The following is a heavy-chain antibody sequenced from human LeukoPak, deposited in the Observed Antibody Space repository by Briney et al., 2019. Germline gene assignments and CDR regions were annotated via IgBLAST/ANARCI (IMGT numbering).Heavy chain of an antibody. D-gene: IGHD2-15*01. Sequence: ASVKVSCKTSGYTFTGYYMHWVRQAPGQGLEWMGWINPNSGGTNYAQKFQGRVTMTTDTSTSTAYMELRSLRSDDTAVYYCARDLEEAATWFDPWGQGTLVTVSS. J-gene: IGHJ5*02. CDR2: INPNSGGT. CDR1: GYTFTGYY. V-gene: IGHV1-2*02. CDR3: ARDLEEAATWFDP.